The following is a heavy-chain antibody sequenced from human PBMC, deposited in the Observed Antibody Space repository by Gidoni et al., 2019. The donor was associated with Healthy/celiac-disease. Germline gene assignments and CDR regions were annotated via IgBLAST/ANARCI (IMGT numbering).Heavy chain of an antibody. J-gene: IGHJ4*02. Sequence: QVQLQQWGAGLLTPSETLSLTCAVYGGSFSGYYWSWIRQPPGKGLEWIGEIHHSGSTNYTPSLKSRVTISVDTSKNQFSLKLSPVTAADTAVYYCARGPYLHYYDSSGYYPRDFDYWGQGTLVTVSS. CDR1: GGSFSGYY. D-gene: IGHD3-22*01. CDR3: ARGPYLHYYDSSGYYPRDFDY. V-gene: IGHV4-34*01. CDR2: IHHSGST.